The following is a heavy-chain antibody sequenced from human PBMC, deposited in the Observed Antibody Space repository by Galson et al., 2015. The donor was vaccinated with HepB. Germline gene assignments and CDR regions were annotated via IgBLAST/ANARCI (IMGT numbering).Heavy chain of an antibody. CDR1: GFTFSRYV. V-gene: IGHV3-33*01. D-gene: IGHD3-16*02. J-gene: IGHJ4*02. CDR3: ARLSPAGAYFDF. Sequence: SLRLSCAASGFTFSRYVMHWVRQPPGKGLECVAVRDSVKGRFTISRDSSKNTLYLQISGLRGEDTAIYYCARLSPAGAYFDFWGQGTLLTVSS.